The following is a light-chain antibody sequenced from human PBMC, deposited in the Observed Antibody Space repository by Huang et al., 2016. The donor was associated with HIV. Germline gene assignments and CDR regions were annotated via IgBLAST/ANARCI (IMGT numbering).Light chain of an antibody. CDR2: DAS. V-gene: IGKV3-11*01. CDR3: QQRSNWLYT. Sequence: EIVLTQSPATLSLSPGERATLSCRASQSVSSYLAWYQQKPGQAPRLLIYDASNRATGIPARCSGSGAGTDFTLTISSLEPEDFAVYYCQQRSNWLYTFGQGTKLEIK. CDR1: QSVSSY. J-gene: IGKJ2*01.